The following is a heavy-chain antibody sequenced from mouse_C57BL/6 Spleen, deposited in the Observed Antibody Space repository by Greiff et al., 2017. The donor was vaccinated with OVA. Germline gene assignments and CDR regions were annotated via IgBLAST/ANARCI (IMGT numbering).Heavy chain of an antibody. Sequence: EVQLVESGGGLVQPGGSMKLSCVASGFTFSNYWMNWVRQSPEKGLEWVAQIRLKSDNYATHYAESVKGRFTISRDDSKSSVYLQMNNLRAEDTGIYYCTDGYYAYYFDYWGQGTTLTVSS. CDR2: IRLKSDNYAT. CDR3: TDGYYAYYFDY. J-gene: IGHJ2*01. V-gene: IGHV6-3*01. D-gene: IGHD2-3*01. CDR1: GFTFSNYW.